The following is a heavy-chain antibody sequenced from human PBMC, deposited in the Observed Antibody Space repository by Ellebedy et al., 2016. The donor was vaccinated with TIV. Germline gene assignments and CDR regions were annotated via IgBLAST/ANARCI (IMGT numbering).Heavy chain of an antibody. Sequence: GESLKISXAASGFTFSTYRMNWVRQAPGKGLEWVSFISTSSTTIFHADSVKGRFTISRDDAKNSLYLQMNSLRAEDTAVYYCVRDLVASEGDWYFDLWGRGTLVTVSS. J-gene: IGHJ2*01. CDR1: GFTFSTYR. D-gene: IGHD3-16*02. V-gene: IGHV3-48*04. CDR2: ISTSSTTI. CDR3: VRDLVASEGDWYFDL.